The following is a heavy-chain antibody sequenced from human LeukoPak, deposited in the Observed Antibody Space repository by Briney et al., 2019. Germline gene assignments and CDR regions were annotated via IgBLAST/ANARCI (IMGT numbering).Heavy chain of an antibody. J-gene: IGHJ4*02. CDR3: AKYNAGSLDF. CDR2: IYPGDSQS. V-gene: IGHV5-51*01. D-gene: IGHD3-10*01. CDR1: EYSFSTNW. Sequence: GESLKNSCKAYEYSFSTNWIGWVRQMPGKGLEWMGIIYPGDSQSKYSPSFQGHVTFSADTSRNTAYLQWNSLKASDTAMYYCAKYNAGSLDFWGQGTLLYVSS.